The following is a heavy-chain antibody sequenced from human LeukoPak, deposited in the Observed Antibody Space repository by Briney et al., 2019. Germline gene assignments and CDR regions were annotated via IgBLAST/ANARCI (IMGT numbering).Heavy chain of an antibody. V-gene: IGHV3-23*01. CDR1: GFTFGNYA. CDR2: TSGFGGST. CDR3: ARDLFGPGDAFDI. J-gene: IGHJ3*02. D-gene: IGHD3-16*01. Sequence: GGSLRLSCAVSGFTFGNYAMSWVRQAPGKGLEWVSGTSGFGGSTSYADSVKGRFTISRDNAKNSLYLQMNSLRAEDTAVYYCARDLFGPGDAFDIWGQGTMVTVSS.